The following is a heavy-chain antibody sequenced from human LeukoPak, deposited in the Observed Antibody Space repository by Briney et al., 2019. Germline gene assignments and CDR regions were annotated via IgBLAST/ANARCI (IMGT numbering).Heavy chain of an antibody. Sequence: GGSLRLSCAASGFTFSGSAVHWVRQASGKGLEWVGRIRNKANSYATAYAASVNGRFTIPRDDSKNTAYLHMNSLKIEDTAVYYCSRLIEAAGTSFDYWGQGTLVTASS. D-gene: IGHD6-13*01. CDR3: SRLIEAAGTSFDY. V-gene: IGHV3-73*01. CDR2: IRNKANSYAT. CDR1: GFTFSGSA. J-gene: IGHJ4*02.